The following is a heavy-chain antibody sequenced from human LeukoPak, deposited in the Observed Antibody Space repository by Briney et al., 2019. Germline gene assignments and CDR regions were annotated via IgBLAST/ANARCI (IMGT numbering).Heavy chain of an antibody. CDR2: IHCTGTT. J-gene: IGHJ3*02. CDR3: ATNRAGTYDRPFEI. CDR1: GGSINNHY. Sequence: SETLSLTCIVSGGSINNHYWTWIRQTPGKGLEWIGDIHCTGTTKFNPSLKSRVTISVDTSKDQFSLELSSVTATDTAVYFCATNRAGTYDRPFEIWGQGTMVTVSS. V-gene: IGHV4-59*08. D-gene: IGHD1-26*01.